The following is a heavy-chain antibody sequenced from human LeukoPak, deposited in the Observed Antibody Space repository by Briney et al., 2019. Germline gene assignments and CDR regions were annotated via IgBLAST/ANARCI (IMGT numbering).Heavy chain of an antibody. Sequence: PGGSLRLSCAAFGFTFSSYEMKWVRQTTGKGLERVSYISSSGTTIYYAASVKGRFTISRDNAKNSLYLQMNSLRAEDTAVYYCARRYCSSTSCLIDYWGQGTLVTVSS. V-gene: IGHV3-48*03. CDR1: GFTFSSYE. D-gene: IGHD2-2*01. CDR2: ISSSGTTI. J-gene: IGHJ4*02. CDR3: ARRYCSSTSCLIDY.